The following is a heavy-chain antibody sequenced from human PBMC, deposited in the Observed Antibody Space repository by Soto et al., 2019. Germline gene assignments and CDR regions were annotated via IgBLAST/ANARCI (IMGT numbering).Heavy chain of an antibody. D-gene: IGHD6-19*01. Sequence: TLSLTCTVSGGSISSYYWSWIRQPPGKGLEWIGYIYYSGSTNYNPSLKSRVTISVDTSKNQFSLKLSSVTAADTAVYYCARLPASGSGWYSFDYWGQGTLVTVSS. V-gene: IGHV4-59*01. J-gene: IGHJ4*02. CDR2: IYYSGST. CDR1: GGSISSYY. CDR3: ARLPASGSGWYSFDY.